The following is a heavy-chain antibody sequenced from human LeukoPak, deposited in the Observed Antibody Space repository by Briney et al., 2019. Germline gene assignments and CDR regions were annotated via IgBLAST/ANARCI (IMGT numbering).Heavy chain of an antibody. CDR3: ARGLGTVVLIAATPNGMDV. V-gene: IGHV4-34*01. D-gene: IGHD2-15*01. CDR1: GGSFSGYY. Sequence: SETLSLTCAVYGGSFSGYYWSCIRQPPGKGPEWVGEINHSGRTNYNPSHRSRVTIAEDTTKNHFSLKLSSVTAADTAVYYCARGLGTVVLIAATPNGMDVWGQGTTVTVSS. J-gene: IGHJ6*02. CDR2: INHSGRT.